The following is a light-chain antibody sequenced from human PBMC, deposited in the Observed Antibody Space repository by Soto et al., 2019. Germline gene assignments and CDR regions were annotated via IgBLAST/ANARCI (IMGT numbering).Light chain of an antibody. CDR3: QQRSNWIT. CDR2: DAS. CDR1: QSVSSY. J-gene: IGKJ5*01. Sequence: EIVLTQSPATLSLPPGERATLSCRASQSVSSYLAWYKHKPGQAPRLLIYDASNRATGIPARFSGSGSGTDFTLTISSLEPEDFAVYYCQQRSNWITFGQGTRVEIK. V-gene: IGKV3-11*01.